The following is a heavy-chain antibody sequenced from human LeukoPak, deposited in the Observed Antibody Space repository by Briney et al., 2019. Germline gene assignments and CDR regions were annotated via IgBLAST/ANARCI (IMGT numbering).Heavy chain of an antibody. V-gene: IGHV4-59*01. CDR3: ARLYYYGSGSYQGNWFDP. D-gene: IGHD3-10*01. CDR1: GGSISSYY. Sequence: SETLSLTCTVSGGSISSYYWSWIRQPPGKGLHWIGEIYYSGSTNYNPSLKNRVTISVDTSKNQFSLKLSSVTAADTAVYYCARLYYYGSGSYQGNWFDPWGQGTLVTVSS. CDR2: IYYSGST. J-gene: IGHJ5*02.